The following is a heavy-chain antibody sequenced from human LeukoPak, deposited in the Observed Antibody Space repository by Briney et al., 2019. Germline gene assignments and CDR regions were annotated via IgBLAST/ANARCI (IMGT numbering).Heavy chain of an antibody. CDR1: GYTLTELS. J-gene: IGHJ4*02. V-gene: IGHV1-24*01. D-gene: IGHD3-16*02. Sequence: GASVKVSCKVSGYTLTELSMHWVRQAPGKGLEWMGGFDPEDGETIYAQKFQGRVTMTEDTSTDTAYMELCSLRSEDAAVYYCATAPYDYVWGSYLPFDYWGQGTLVTVSS. CDR3: ATAPYDYVWGSYLPFDY. CDR2: FDPEDGET.